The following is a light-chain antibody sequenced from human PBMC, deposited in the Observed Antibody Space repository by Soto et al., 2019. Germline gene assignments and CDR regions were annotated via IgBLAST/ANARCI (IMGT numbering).Light chain of an antibody. CDR2: GAS. V-gene: IGKV3-15*01. Sequence: ENMMTQSPATLSVSPGERATLSCRASQSVSSNLAWYQQKPGQAPRLLIYGASTRATGIPARFSGSGSGTEFTLTISSLQPDDFATYYCQQYNHYSVLTFGGGTKVDIK. CDR1: QSVSSN. CDR3: QQYNHYSVLT. J-gene: IGKJ4*01.